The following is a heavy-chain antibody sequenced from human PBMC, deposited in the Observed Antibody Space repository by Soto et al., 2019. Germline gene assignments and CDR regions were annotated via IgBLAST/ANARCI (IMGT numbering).Heavy chain of an antibody. CDR3: GGGGPSS. V-gene: IGHV4-34*01. J-gene: IGHJ4*02. CDR1: GGSFSGYY. Sequence: SETLSLTCAVYGGSFSGYYWSWIRQPPGKGLEWIGEINHSGSTNYNPSLKSRVTISVDTSKNQFSLKLSSVTAADAAVYYCGGGGPSSGGQEPRATVSS. D-gene: IGHD6-6*01. CDR2: INHSGST.